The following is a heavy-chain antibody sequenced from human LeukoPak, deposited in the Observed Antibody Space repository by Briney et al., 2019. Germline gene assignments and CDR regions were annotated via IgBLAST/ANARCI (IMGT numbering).Heavy chain of an antibody. J-gene: IGHJ4*02. V-gene: IGHV1-2*02. CDR1: GYTFIGYY. CDR2: INPNSGGT. Sequence: ASVKVSCKASGYTFIGYYMHWVRQAPGQGLEWMGWINPNSGGTNYAQKFQGRVTMTRDTSISTAYMELSRLRSDDTAVYYCARGGYVGATIVLYYFDYWGQGTLVTVSS. CDR3: ARGGYVGATIVLYYFDY. D-gene: IGHD1-26*01.